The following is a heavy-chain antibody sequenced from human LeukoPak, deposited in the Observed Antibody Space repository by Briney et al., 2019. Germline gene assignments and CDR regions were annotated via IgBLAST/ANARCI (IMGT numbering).Heavy chain of an antibody. CDR2: ISAYNGNT. Sequence: ASVKVSCKASGYTFTSYVISWLRQAPGQGLEWMGWISAYNGNTNYAQKLQGRVTMTRDTSTSTVYMELSSLRSEDTAVYYCAGGRELNDAFDIWGQGTMVTVSS. CDR1: GYTFTSYV. CDR3: AGGRELNDAFDI. V-gene: IGHV1-18*01. J-gene: IGHJ3*02. D-gene: IGHD1-7*01.